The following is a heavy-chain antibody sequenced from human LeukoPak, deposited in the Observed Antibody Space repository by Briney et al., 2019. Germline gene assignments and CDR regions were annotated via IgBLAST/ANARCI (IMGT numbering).Heavy chain of an antibody. D-gene: IGHD5-24*01. CDR1: GGSFSGYY. J-gene: IGHJ4*02. CDR2: INHSGST. Sequence: KASETLSLTCAVYGGSFSGYYWSWTRQPPGKGLEWIGEINHSGSTNYNPSLKSRVTISVDTSKNQFSLKLSSVTAADTAVYYCARDGYNSKYYFDYWGQGTLVTVSS. V-gene: IGHV4-34*01. CDR3: ARDGYNSKYYFDY.